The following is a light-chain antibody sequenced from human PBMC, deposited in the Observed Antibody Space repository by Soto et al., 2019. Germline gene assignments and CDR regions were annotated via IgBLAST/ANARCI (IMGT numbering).Light chain of an antibody. Sequence: QSVLTQPPSASGTPGQRVTISCSGSSSNIGSNYVYWYQQLPGTAPKLLVFDDNQRPSGVPDRFSDSKSGTSASLAISGRRSEDEADYYCAAWDDSLRGRVFGGGTKLTVL. CDR3: AAWDDSLRGRV. CDR2: DDN. CDR1: SSNIGSNY. V-gene: IGLV1-47*02. J-gene: IGLJ3*02.